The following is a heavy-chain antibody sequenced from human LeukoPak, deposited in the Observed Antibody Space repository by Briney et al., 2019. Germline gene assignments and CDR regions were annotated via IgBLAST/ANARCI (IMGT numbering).Heavy chain of an antibody. CDR2: IYYSGST. V-gene: IGHV4-39*01. Sequence: PSETLSLTCTVSGGSISSSSYYWGWIRQPPGKGLEWIGSIYYSGSTYYNPSLKSRVTISVDTSKNQFSLKLSSVTAADTAVYYCWVCGTVVVTAGDYWGQGTLVTVSS. CDR3: WVCGTVVVTAGDY. CDR1: GGSISSSSYY. J-gene: IGHJ4*02. D-gene: IGHD2-21*02.